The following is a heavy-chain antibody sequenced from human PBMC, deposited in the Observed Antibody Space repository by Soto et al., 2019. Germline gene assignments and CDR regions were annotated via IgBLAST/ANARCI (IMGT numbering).Heavy chain of an antibody. CDR1: GYTFTGYY. CDR2: INPNSGGT. D-gene: IGHD3-22*01. V-gene: IGHV1-2*02. J-gene: IGHJ4*02. Sequence: ASVKVSCKASGYTFTGYYMHWVRQAPGQGLEWMGWINPNSGGTNYAQKFQGRVTMTRDTSISTAYMELSRLRSDDTAVYYCAREPYYYDSSGRLDYWGQGTLVTVSS. CDR3: AREPYYYDSSGRLDY.